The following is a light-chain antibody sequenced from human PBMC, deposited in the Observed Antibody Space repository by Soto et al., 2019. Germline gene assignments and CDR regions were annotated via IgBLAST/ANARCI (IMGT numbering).Light chain of an antibody. CDR1: QGIKND. CDR2: AAS. CDR3: LHDYDYPRT. V-gene: IGKV1-6*01. J-gene: IGKJ1*01. Sequence: AIQMTQSPSSLSASVGDRVSITFRASQGIKNDLGWYQQKPGKTPKLLIYAASTLQSGVPSRFSGSGSGTDFTLTIRSLQPEDSANYYCLHDYDYPRTFGQGTKVDI.